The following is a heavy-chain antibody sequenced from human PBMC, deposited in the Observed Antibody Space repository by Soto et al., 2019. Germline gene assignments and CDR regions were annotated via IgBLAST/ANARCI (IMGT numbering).Heavy chain of an antibody. J-gene: IGHJ4*02. V-gene: IGHV1-69*13. D-gene: IGHD5-18*01. CDR1: GGTFSSYA. CDR3: ARDQISGYSSFDY. Sequence: EASVKVSCKASGGTFSSYAISWVRQAPGQGLEWMGGIIPIFGTANYAQKFQGRVTITADESTSTAYMELSSLRSEDTAVYYCARDQISGYSSFDYWGQGTLVTVSS. CDR2: IIPIFGTA.